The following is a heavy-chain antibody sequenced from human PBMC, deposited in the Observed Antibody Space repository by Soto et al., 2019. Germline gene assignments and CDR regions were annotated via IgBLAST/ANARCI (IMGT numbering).Heavy chain of an antibody. CDR3: ARDSRTPSGGMDV. CDR2: IYYSAST. CDR1: GGSINSGDYH. Sequence: QVQLQELGPGLVKPSETLSLTCTVSGGSINSGDYHWTWIRQFPGKDLEWIGGIYYSASTYYNPSLVSRLTISLDTSKNQFSLRLTSATAVDTAVYYCARDSRTPSGGMDVWGQGTTVTVSS. J-gene: IGHJ6*02. V-gene: IGHV4-30-4*01.